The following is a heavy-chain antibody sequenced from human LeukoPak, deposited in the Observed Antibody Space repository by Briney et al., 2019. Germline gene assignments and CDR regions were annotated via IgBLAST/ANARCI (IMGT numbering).Heavy chain of an antibody. V-gene: IGHV1-2*02. CDR1: GYTFTGYY. Sequence: ASVKVSCKASGYTFTGYYIHWVRQAPGQGLELMGWINANSGVTNYVQKFQGRVTMTRDTSISTAYMELRSLRSDDTAVYYCARHVKWELLYWGQGTLVAVSS. CDR3: ARHVKWELLY. D-gene: IGHD1-26*01. CDR2: INANSGVT. J-gene: IGHJ4*02.